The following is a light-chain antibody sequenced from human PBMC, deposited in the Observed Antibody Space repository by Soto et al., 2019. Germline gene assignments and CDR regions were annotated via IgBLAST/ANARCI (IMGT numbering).Light chain of an antibody. CDR2: AAS. CDR1: QTISDY. CDR3: QQYNTYYS. V-gene: IGKV1-39*01. J-gene: IGKJ2*03. Sequence: DIQMTQSPSSLSASVGDRVTITCRASQTISDYVNWYLQKPGKAPELLIYAASSLHSGVPSRFSGSGSGTDFTLTISSLQPDDFATYYCQQYNTYYSFGQGTKLEIK.